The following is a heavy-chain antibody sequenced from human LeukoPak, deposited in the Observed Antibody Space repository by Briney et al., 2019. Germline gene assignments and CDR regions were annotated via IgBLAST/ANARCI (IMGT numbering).Heavy chain of an antibody. Sequence: GGSLRLSCAASGFTFNIYEFNWVRQAPGKGLEWLSYIDGSGNSIYYADSVKGRFTTSRDNAKSSLYLQMNSLRAEDTAVYYCARECLTCGGDSYDYWGQGALVTVSS. CDR3: ARECLTCGGDSYDY. V-gene: IGHV3-48*03. J-gene: IGHJ4*02. D-gene: IGHD2-21*01. CDR1: GFTFNIYE. CDR2: IDGSGNSI.